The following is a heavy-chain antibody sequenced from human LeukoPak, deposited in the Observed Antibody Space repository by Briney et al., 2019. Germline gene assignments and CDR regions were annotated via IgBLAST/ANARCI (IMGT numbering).Heavy chain of an antibody. CDR2: ISGSGDTT. J-gene: IGHJ4*02. CDR1: GFTFSSYS. CDR3: AKELTTVRTPGVDS. Sequence: SGGSLRLSCTASGFTFSSYSMSWVRQGPGTGLEWVSAISGSGDTTFYADSVKGRFTISRDNSKKTLYLQVNSLRAEDTAVYFCAKELTTVRTPGVDSWGQGTLVTVSS. D-gene: IGHD4-17*01. V-gene: IGHV3-23*01.